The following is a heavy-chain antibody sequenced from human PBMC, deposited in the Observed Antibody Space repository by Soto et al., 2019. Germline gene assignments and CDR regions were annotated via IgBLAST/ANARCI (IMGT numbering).Heavy chain of an antibody. CDR1: GFTFSSYA. CDR2: ISGSGGST. Sequence: GGSLRLSCAASGFTFSSYAMSWVRQAPGKGLEWVSAISGSGGSTYYADSVKGRFTISRDNSKNTLYLQMNSLRAEDTAVYYCAKAPDYSNYGSRLYYFDYWGQGTLVTVSS. J-gene: IGHJ4*02. D-gene: IGHD4-4*01. V-gene: IGHV3-23*01. CDR3: AKAPDYSNYGSRLYYFDY.